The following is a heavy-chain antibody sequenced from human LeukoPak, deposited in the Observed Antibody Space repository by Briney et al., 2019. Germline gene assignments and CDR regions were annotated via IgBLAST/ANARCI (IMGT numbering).Heavy chain of an antibody. Sequence: SETLSLTCGVYGGSFSGYYYSWIRQPPGKGLEWIGEFNYSGYTNYNPSLKSRVTISVDTSKNQFSLKLRSVTAADTAVYYCARQGLYDFWSANYSYGMDVWGQGTTVSAS. CDR2: FNYSGYT. CDR3: ARQGLYDFWSANYSYGMDV. CDR1: GGSFSGYY. V-gene: IGHV4-34*01. D-gene: IGHD3-3*01. J-gene: IGHJ6*02.